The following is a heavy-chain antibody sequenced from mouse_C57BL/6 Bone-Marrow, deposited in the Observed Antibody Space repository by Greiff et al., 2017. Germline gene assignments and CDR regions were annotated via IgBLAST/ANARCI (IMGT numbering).Heavy chain of an antibody. CDR2: INPGSGGT. V-gene: IGHV1-54*01. CDR1: GYAFTNYL. D-gene: IGHD2-1*01. Sequence: VQLQQSGAELVRPGTSVKVSCKASGYAFTNYLIEWVKQRPGQGLEWIGVINPGSGGTNYNEKFKGKATLTADKSSSTAYMQLNSLTSEDSAVYFGASGGYYGNRFDYWGQGTTLTVSS. J-gene: IGHJ2*01. CDR3: ASGGYYGNRFDY.